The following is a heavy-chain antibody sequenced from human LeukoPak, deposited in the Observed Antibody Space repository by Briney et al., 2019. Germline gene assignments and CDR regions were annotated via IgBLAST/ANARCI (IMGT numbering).Heavy chain of an antibody. J-gene: IGHJ4*02. D-gene: IGHD1-26*01. CDR1: GGSISSYY. V-gene: IGHV4-4*07. CDR3: ASTTPPQWELPGYYFDY. Sequence: SETLSLTCTVSGGSISSYYWSWIRQPAGKGLEWIGRIYTSGSTNYNPSLKSRVTMSVDTSKNQFSLKLSSVTAADTAVYYCASTTPPQWELPGYYFDYWGQGTLVTVSS. CDR2: IYTSGST.